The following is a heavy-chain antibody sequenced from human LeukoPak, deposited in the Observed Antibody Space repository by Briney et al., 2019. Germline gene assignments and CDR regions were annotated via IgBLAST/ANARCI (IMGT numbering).Heavy chain of an antibody. CDR3: AREYDYVWGSYRYYYYYYMDV. Sequence: PSQTLSLTCTVSGGSISSGSYYWSWIRQPAGKGLEWIGRIYTSGSTNYNPSLKSRVTISVDTSKNQFSLKLSSVTAADTAVYYCAREYDYVWGSYRYYYYYYMDVWGKGITVTVSS. J-gene: IGHJ6*03. D-gene: IGHD3-16*02. CDR1: GGSISSGSYY. CDR2: IYTSGST. V-gene: IGHV4-61*02.